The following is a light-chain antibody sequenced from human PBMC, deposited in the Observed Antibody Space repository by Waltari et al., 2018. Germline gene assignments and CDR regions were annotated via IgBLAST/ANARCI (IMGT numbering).Light chain of an antibody. V-gene: IGKV3-20*01. CDR2: GAS. J-gene: IGKJ1*01. CDR1: QSISSF. CDR3: QHYVRLPVT. Sequence: IVFTQSPGTLSLSPGERATLSCRASQSISSFLVWYQQKPGQAPRLLIYGASTRATGIPDRFSGSGSGTDFSLTISRLEPEDLAVYYCQHYVRLPVTFGQGTKVEIK.